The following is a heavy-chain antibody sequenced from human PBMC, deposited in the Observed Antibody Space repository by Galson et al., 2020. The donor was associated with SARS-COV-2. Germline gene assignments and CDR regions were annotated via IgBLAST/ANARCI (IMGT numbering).Heavy chain of an antibody. V-gene: IGHV3-30*18. CDR1: GFTFSSYG. D-gene: IGHD2-21*02. J-gene: IGHJ4*02. Sequence: GGSLRLSCAASGFTFSSYGMHWVRQAPGKGLEWVAVISYDGSNKYYADSVKGRFTISRDNSKNTLYLQMNSLRAEDTAVYYCAKAPESVVVTATHPIDYWGQGTLVTVSS. CDR3: AKAPESVVVTATHPIDY. CDR2: ISYDGSNK.